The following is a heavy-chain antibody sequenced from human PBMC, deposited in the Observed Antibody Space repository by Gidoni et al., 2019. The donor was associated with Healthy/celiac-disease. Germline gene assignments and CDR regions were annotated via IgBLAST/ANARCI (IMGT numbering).Heavy chain of an antibody. Sequence: QVQLQESGPGLVKPSQTLSLTCTVSGGSISSGSYYWSWIRQPAGKGLEWIGRIYTSGSTNYNPSLKSRVTMSVDTSKNQFSLKLSSVTAADTAVYYCARVGYSSGVDAFDIWGQGTMVTVSS. V-gene: IGHV4-61*02. D-gene: IGHD6-19*01. CDR1: GGSISSGSYY. CDR2: IYTSGST. CDR3: ARVGYSSGVDAFDI. J-gene: IGHJ3*02.